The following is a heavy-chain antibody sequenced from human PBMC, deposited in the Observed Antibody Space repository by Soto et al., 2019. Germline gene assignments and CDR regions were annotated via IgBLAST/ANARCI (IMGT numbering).Heavy chain of an antibody. J-gene: IGHJ6*03. CDR1: GGSISSYY. Sequence: SETLSLTCTVSGGSISSYYWSWIRQPPGKGLEWIGYIYYSGSTNYNPSLKSRVTISVDTSKNQFSLKLSSVTAADTAVYYCARRVPTLRYCSSTSCLARGGDYYYYMDVWGKGTTVTVSS. D-gene: IGHD2-2*01. CDR2: IYYSGST. V-gene: IGHV4-59*08. CDR3: ARRVPTLRYCSSTSCLARGGDYYYYMDV.